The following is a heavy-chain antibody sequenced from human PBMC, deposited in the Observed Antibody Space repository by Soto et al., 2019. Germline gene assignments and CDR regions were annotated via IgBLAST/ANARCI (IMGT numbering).Heavy chain of an antibody. CDR1: GYTFTSYD. D-gene: IGHD2-2*01. Sequence: QVQLVQSGAEVKKPGASVKVSCKASGYTFTSYDINWVRQATGQGLEWMGWMNPNSGNTGYAQKFQGRVTMTRNTAISTAYMELGSLRSEDTDVYYCARGGKDIVLVPAAIPNEKRSDFDYWGQGTLVTVSS. CDR3: ARGGKDIVLVPAAIPNEKRSDFDY. J-gene: IGHJ4*02. CDR2: MNPNSGNT. V-gene: IGHV1-8*01.